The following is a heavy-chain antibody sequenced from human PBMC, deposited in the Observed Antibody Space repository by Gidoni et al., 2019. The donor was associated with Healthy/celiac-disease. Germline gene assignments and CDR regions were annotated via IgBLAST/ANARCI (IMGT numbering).Heavy chain of an antibody. V-gene: IGHV4-34*01. D-gene: IGHD2-2*01. CDR2: INHSGST. Sequence: QVQLQQWGAGLLKPSETLSLTCAVYGGSFSGYYWSWIRQPPGKGLEWIGEINHSGSTNYNPSLKSRVTISVDTSKNQFSLKLSSVTAADTAVYYCARGRVIVVVPANYGRYSYYYGMDVWGQGTTVTVSS. J-gene: IGHJ6*02. CDR3: ARGRVIVVVPANYGRYSYYYGMDV. CDR1: GGSFSGYY.